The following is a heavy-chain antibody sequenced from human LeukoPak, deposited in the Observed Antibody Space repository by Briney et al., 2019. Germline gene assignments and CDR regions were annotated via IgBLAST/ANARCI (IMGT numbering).Heavy chain of an antibody. CDR1: GYTFTSYY. Sequence: ASVKVSCKAYGYTFTSYYRHWVRQAPGQGLEWMGIINASADSTNYAQKFQGRVTMTRDMSTSTVYMDLSSLTSEDTAVYYCARGHPSATGYSSGWYFHYWGQGTLVTVSS. D-gene: IGHD6-19*01. V-gene: IGHV1-46*01. CDR2: INASADST. J-gene: IGHJ4*02. CDR3: ARGHPSATGYSSGWYFHY.